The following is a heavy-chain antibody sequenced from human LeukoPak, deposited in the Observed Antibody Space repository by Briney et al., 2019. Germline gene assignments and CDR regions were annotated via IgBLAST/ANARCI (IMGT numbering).Heavy chain of an antibody. Sequence: GESLKISCKGSGYSFTSYWIGWVRQMPGKGLEWMGIIYPGGSDARYSPSFQGQVTISADKSISTAYLQWSSLKASDTAMYYCASPYDFWSGYSHYWGQGTLVTVSS. J-gene: IGHJ4*02. CDR1: GYSFTSYW. D-gene: IGHD3-3*01. CDR2: IYPGGSDA. CDR3: ASPYDFWSGYSHY. V-gene: IGHV5-51*01.